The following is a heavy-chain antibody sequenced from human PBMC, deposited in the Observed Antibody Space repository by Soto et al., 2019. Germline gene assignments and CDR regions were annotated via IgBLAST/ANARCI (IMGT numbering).Heavy chain of an antibody. CDR1: GGTFSNYP. CDR2: IIPIFGTV. Sequence: QVQLVQPGAEVKKPGSSVKVSCKASGGTFSNYPISWVRQAPGQGLEWMGGIIPIFGTVNYAQKFQGRVTNTADDSTSTAYMELSSLRSEDTAVYYCARGNHRWLQLWYFDLWGRGTLVTVSS. CDR3: ARGNHRWLQLWYFDL. V-gene: IGHV1-69*12. D-gene: IGHD5-12*01. J-gene: IGHJ2*01.